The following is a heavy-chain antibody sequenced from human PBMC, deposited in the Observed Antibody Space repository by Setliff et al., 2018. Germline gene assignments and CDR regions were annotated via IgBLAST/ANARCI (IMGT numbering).Heavy chain of an antibody. J-gene: IGHJ6*02. CDR2: IYTDGTT. V-gene: IGHV4-61*02. D-gene: IGHD2-8*01. CDR3: AKEHVVISFVTNTHHHYGMDV. CDR1: GASLRSGSNY. Sequence: SETLSLTCTVSGASLRSGSNYWGWFRQPAGKGLEWIGRIYTDGTTNYNPSLKSRVSISADTSMNHFSLRMTSVSAADTAVCYCAKEHVVISFVTNTHHHYGMDVWGQGATVTVSS.